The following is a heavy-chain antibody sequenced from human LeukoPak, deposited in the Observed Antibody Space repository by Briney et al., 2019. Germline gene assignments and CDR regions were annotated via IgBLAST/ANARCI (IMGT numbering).Heavy chain of an antibody. Sequence: SETLSLTCTVSGGSISSGSYYWSWIRQPAGKGLEWIGRIYTSGSTNYNPSLKSRVTISVDTSKNQFSLKLSSVTAADTAVYYCARSPGYCSGGSCYVYFDYWGQGTLVTVSS. D-gene: IGHD2-15*01. CDR3: ARSPGYCSGGSCYVYFDY. CDR2: IYTSGST. J-gene: IGHJ4*02. V-gene: IGHV4-61*02. CDR1: GGSISSGSYY.